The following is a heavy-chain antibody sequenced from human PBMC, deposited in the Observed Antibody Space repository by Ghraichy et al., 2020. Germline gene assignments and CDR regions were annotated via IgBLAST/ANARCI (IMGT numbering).Heavy chain of an antibody. CDR1: GGSISSYY. J-gene: IGHJ4*02. V-gene: IGHV4-59*01. D-gene: IGHD3-10*01. Sequence: SETLSLTCTVSGGSISSYYWSWIRQPPGKGLEWIGYIYYSGSTNYNPSLKSRVTISVDTSKNQFSLKLSSVTAADTAVYYCARETVIDYYGSGSYSGPNDYWGQGTLVTVSS. CDR2: IYYSGST. CDR3: ARETVIDYYGSGSYSGPNDY.